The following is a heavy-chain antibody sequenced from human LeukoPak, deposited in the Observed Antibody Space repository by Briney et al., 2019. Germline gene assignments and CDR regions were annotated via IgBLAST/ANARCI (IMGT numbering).Heavy chain of an antibody. CDR1: GYTFTSYY. CDR2: INPSGGST. J-gene: IGHJ6*02. Sequence: PGASVKVSCKASGYTFTSYYMHWVRQAPGQGLEWMGIINPSGGSTSYAQKFQGRVTMTRDTSTSTVYMELSSLRSEDTAVYYCASGYCSSTSCQGVYYYYGMDVWGQGTTVTVSS. D-gene: IGHD2-2*03. CDR3: ASGYCSSTSCQGVYYYYGMDV. V-gene: IGHV1-46*01.